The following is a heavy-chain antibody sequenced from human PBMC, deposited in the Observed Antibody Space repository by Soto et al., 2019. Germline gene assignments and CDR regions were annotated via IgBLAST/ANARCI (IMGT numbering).Heavy chain of an antibody. Sequence: SETLSLTCAVYGGSFSGYYWSWIRQPPGKGLEWIGEINHSGSTNYNPSLKRRGTISVDTSKNQFSLTLSSGTSAETAVYYCARVTSFDYSSSAPHDAFDIWGQGTMVTVSS. V-gene: IGHV4-34*01. D-gene: IGHD6-6*01. CDR2: INHSGST. J-gene: IGHJ3*02. CDR1: GGSFSGYY. CDR3: ARVTSFDYSSSAPHDAFDI.